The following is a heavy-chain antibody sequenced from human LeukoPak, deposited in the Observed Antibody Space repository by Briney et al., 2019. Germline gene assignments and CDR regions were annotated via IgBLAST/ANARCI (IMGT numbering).Heavy chain of an antibody. Sequence: GGSLRLSCSASGFTFNSYVMHWVRQAPGKGLEWVAVIWYDGSNKYYADSVKGRFTISRDNSKNTLYLQMNSLRAEDTAVYYCARDAGYCSGGSCYPGQFDYWGQGTLVTVSP. D-gene: IGHD2-15*01. CDR3: ARDAGYCSGGSCYPGQFDY. V-gene: IGHV3-33*08. J-gene: IGHJ4*02. CDR2: IWYDGSNK. CDR1: GFTFNSYV.